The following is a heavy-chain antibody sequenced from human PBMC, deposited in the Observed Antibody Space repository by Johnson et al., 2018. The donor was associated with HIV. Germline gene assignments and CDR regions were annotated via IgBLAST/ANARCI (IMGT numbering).Heavy chain of an antibody. D-gene: IGHD3-22*01. Sequence: QVQLVESGGGVVQPGRSLRLSCAASGFTFSSYAMHWVRQAPGKGLEWVAVISYDESNKDYADSVKGRFTISRDNSKNTLYLQMNSLRAEDTAVYHCARVLMRGAYYYDGSGFYIWGQGTMVTVSS. CDR1: GFTFSSYA. CDR2: ISYDESNK. CDR3: ARVLMRGAYYYDGSGFYI. V-gene: IGHV3-30*14. J-gene: IGHJ3*02.